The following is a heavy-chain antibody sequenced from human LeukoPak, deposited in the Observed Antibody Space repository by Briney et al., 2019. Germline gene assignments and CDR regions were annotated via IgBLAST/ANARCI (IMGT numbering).Heavy chain of an antibody. CDR2: VYYSGST. V-gene: IGHV4-59*01. CDR3: ARVRGDCSGGSCYYYFDY. J-gene: IGHJ4*02. Sequence: SETLSLTCTVSGGSISSYYWSWIRQSPGKGLEWIGYVYYSGSTNYSPSLKSRVTISVDTAKNQFSLKLSSVTAADTAVYYCARVRGDCSGGSCYYYFDYWGQGTLVTVSS. CDR1: GGSISSYY. D-gene: IGHD2-15*01.